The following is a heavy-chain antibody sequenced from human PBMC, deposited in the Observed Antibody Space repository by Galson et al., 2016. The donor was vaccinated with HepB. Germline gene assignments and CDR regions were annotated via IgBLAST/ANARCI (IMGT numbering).Heavy chain of an antibody. CDR2: IDSSGSSI. D-gene: IGHD1-1*01. CDR1: EFTFSRSA. J-gene: IGHJ4*02. V-gene: IGHV3-48*03. CDR3: AKEGPYSWNDY. Sequence: SLRLSCAASEFTFSRSAMNWVRQAPGKGLEWISYIDSSGSSIYYADSVKGRFTISRDNTKNALFLQVNSLRAEDTAIYYCAKEGPYSWNDYWGQGTLVTVSS.